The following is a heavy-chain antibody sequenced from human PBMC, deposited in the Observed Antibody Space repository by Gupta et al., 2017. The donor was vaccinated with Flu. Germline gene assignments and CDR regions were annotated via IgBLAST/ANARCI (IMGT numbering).Heavy chain of an antibody. Sequence: VHAGGFGGGWVQPGGSLRPSRAASGFTFTSSWMTWVRQAPGKGLEWVANINPDGSGINSVNSVKGRFTISRDNGKNSLYLHMNSLGAEDTAVYCWARDYAYIALDYWGQGTLVTVSS. CDR2: INPDGSGI. J-gene: IGHJ4*02. V-gene: IGHV3-7*01. CDR3: ARDYAYIALDY. D-gene: IGHD3-16*01. CDR1: GFTFTSSW.